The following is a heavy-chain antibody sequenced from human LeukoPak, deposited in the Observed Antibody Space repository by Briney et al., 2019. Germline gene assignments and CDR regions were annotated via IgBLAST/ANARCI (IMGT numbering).Heavy chain of an antibody. J-gene: IGHJ4*02. CDR2: IYHTGST. CDR3: ARGLNRNDYGDYGY. Sequence: SETLPLTCTASGGSISSYYWSWLRPPPGKGLEWIGYIYHTGSTSYNPSLKGRVTISVDTSKNQFSLKLSSVTAADTAVYYCARGLNRNDYGDYGYWGQGTLVTVSS. D-gene: IGHD4-17*01. CDR1: GGSISSYY. V-gene: IGHV4-59*01.